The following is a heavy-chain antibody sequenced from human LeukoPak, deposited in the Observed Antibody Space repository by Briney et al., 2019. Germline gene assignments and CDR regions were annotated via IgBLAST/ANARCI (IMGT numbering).Heavy chain of an antibody. D-gene: IGHD6-19*01. J-gene: IGHJ4*02. Sequence: GGSLRLSCAASGFTFSSYAMHWVRQAPGKGLEYASAISSNGGSTYYADSVKGRFTISRDNSKNTLYLQMSSLRAEDTAVYYCVKGDKYSSGWYAFDYWGQGTLVTVSS. CDR2: ISSNGGST. CDR1: GFTFSSYA. V-gene: IGHV3-64D*06. CDR3: VKGDKYSSGWYAFDY.